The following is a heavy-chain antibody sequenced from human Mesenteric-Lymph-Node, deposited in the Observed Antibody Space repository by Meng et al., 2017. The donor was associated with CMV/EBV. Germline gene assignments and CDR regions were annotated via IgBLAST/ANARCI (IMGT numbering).Heavy chain of an antibody. CDR2: ISGDGCGT. J-gene: IGHJ4*02. CDR1: GLSFDTSW. D-gene: IGHD1-20*01. V-gene: IGHV3-74*01. CDR3: ALIHTLPQRLLLTGCDC. Sequence: GESLKISCAASGLSFDTSWMHWVRQVPGKGLDWVSRISGDGCGTSYADSVKGRFTISRDNAKNTLYLQMNSLRTEDTALYYCALIHTLPQRLLLTGCDCWGQGTLVTVSS.